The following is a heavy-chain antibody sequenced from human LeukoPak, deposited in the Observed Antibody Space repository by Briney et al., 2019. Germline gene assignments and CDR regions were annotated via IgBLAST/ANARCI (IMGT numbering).Heavy chain of an antibody. D-gene: IGHD6-13*01. J-gene: IGHJ4*02. V-gene: IGHV1-2*02. CDR1: GYTFTDYY. Sequence: GASVKVSCKASGYTFTDYYIHWVRQAPGQGLEWMGWINPNSGGTNYAQKFQGRVTMTRDTSISTAYMELSRLRPDDTAVYYCASPPYGSSWYYFDYWGQGTLVTVSS. CDR2: INPNSGGT. CDR3: ASPPYGSSWYYFDY.